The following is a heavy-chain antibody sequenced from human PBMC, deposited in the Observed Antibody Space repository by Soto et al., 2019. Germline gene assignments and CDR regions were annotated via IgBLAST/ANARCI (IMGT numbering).Heavy chain of an antibody. D-gene: IGHD6-6*01. V-gene: IGHV3-30*09. Sequence: QEQLVESGGGVVQPGRPLRLSCAASEFTFSPYPMHWVRQAPGKGLEWVAVISFDGATKYYADSVKGRFAISRDNSMNTLYLQMNSLRTEDTAVYYWAKDQSASSNSYHAMDVWGPGTTVTVSS. CDR3: AKDQSASSNSYHAMDV. J-gene: IGHJ6*02. CDR2: ISFDGATK. CDR1: EFTFSPYP.